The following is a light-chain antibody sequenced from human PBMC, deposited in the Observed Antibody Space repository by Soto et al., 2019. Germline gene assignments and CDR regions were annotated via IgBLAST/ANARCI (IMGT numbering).Light chain of an antibody. CDR2: EVS. Sequence: QSALTQPASVSGSPGQSITISCTGTSSDVGSHNLVSWYQQHPGQAPKLMIYEVSKLPLGVSTRFSASKSGNTASLTISGLQAEDEADYYCCSYGGSRAVFGGGTQLTV. CDR3: CSYGGSRAV. V-gene: IGLV2-23*02. CDR1: SSDVGSHNL. J-gene: IGLJ7*01.